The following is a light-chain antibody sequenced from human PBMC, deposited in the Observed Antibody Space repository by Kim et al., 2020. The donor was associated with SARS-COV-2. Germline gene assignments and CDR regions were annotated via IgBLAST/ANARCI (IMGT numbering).Light chain of an antibody. CDR2: WAS. Sequence: ANINCKSSQSVLYRSNNKSYLAWYQQKPGQPPKLLIYWASTRESGVPDRFSGSGSGTDFTLTISSLQAEDVAVYYCQQYYSIPFTFGPGTKVDIK. CDR3: QQYYSIPFT. J-gene: IGKJ3*01. CDR1: QSVLYRSNNKSY. V-gene: IGKV4-1*01.